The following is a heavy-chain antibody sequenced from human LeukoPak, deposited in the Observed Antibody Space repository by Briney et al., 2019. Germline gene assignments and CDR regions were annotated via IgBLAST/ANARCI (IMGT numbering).Heavy chain of an antibody. D-gene: IGHD3-3*02. V-gene: IGHV3-30*18. Sequence: GGSLRLSCAASGLTFSSYGMHWVRQAPGKGLEWVAVISYDGSDKYYADSVKGRFTISRDNSKNTLYLQMNSLRAEDTAVYYCGNHFPHFDCWGQGTLVTVSS. CDR1: GLTFSSYG. CDR2: ISYDGSDK. CDR3: GNHFPHFDC. J-gene: IGHJ4*02.